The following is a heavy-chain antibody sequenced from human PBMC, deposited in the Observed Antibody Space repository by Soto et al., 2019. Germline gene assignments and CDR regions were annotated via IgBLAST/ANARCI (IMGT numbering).Heavy chain of an antibody. D-gene: IGHD3-3*01. Sequence: QVQLVQSGAEVKKTGSSVKVSCKISGGIFSRHAIDWVRQAPGQGLEWMGGIVPKLGTVIYAQNFQARVTISADELTNTSYLDLSGLTFEDTAVXYCARXRXXXXESXXXXXHQFDDXXQGTLVTVSS. CDR2: IVPKLGTV. CDR3: ARXRXXXXESXXXXXHQFDD. CDR1: GGIFSRHA. V-gene: IGHV1-69*01. J-gene: IGHJ5*02.